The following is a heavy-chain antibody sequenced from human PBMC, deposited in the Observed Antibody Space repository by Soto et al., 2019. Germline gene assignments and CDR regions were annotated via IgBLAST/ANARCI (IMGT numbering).Heavy chain of an antibody. CDR2: IKSKTDGGTT. CDR3: TTSTDFWSVSFDY. CDR1: GFTFSNAW. D-gene: IGHD3-3*01. Sequence: GGSPRLSCAASGFTFSNAWMNWVRQAPGKGLEWVGRIKSKTDGGTTDYAAPVKGRFTISRDDSKNTLYLQMNSLKTEDTAVYYCTTSTDFWSVSFDYWGQGTLVTVSS. V-gene: IGHV3-15*07. J-gene: IGHJ4*02.